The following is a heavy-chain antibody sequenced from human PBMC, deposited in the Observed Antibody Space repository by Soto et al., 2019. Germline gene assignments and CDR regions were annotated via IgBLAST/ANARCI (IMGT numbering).Heavy chain of an antibody. CDR2: TYYRSKWYN. J-gene: IGHJ6*02. D-gene: IGHD3-9*01. V-gene: IGHV6-1*01. CDR3: ARDSYDISYPVPYYYGMDV. CDR1: GDSVSSNSAA. Sequence: PSQTLSLTCAISGDSVSSNSAAWNWIRQSPSRGLEWLGRTYYRSKWYNDYAVSVKSRITINPDTSKNQFSLQLNSVTPEDTAVYYCARDSYDISYPVPYYYGMDVWGRGTTVTVSS.